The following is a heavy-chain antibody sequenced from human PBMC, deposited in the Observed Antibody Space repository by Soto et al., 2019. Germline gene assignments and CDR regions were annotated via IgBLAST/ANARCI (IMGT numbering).Heavy chain of an antibody. D-gene: IGHD2-2*01. V-gene: IGHV4-31*03. CDR3: ARVHGLGYCSSTSCYEGDPHRNSFDY. CDR1: GGSISSGGYY. J-gene: IGHJ4*02. CDR2: IYYSGST. Sequence: PSETLSLTCTVSGGSISSGGYYWSWIRQHPGKGLEWIGYIYYSGSTYYNPSLKSRVTISVDTSKNQFSLKLSSVTAADTAVYYCARVHGLGYCSSTSCYEGDPHRNSFDYWGKGTLVTVSS.